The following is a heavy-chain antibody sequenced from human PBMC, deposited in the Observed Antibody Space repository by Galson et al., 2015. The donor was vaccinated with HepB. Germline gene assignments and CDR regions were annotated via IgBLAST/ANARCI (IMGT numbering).Heavy chain of an antibody. J-gene: IGHJ4*02. CDR1: GFTFNNYA. CDR2: ISNTGYSS. Sequence: SLRLSCAASGFTFNNYAMSWVRQAPGKGLEWVSGISNTGYSSYYADSVRGRFTISRDNSKNTLYLQMSSLRAEDTAVYYCAKEGNSHGFPYFDYWGQGALVTVS. CDR3: AKEGNSHGFPYFDY. D-gene: IGHD1/OR15-1a*01. V-gene: IGHV3-23*01.